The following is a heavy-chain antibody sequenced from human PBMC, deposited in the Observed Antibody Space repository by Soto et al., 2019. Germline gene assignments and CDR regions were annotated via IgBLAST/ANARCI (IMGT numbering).Heavy chain of an antibody. Sequence: PGGSLRLSCAASGFTFSSYEMNWVRQAPGKGLEWVSYISSSGSTIYYADSVKGRFTISRDNAKNSLYLQMNSLRAEDTAVYYCARHLNWDIVVVPAAMDYWGHGTLVTVSS. CDR3: ARHLNWDIVVVPAAMDY. CDR1: GFTFSSYE. CDR2: ISSSGSTI. D-gene: IGHD2-2*01. J-gene: IGHJ4*01. V-gene: IGHV3-48*03.